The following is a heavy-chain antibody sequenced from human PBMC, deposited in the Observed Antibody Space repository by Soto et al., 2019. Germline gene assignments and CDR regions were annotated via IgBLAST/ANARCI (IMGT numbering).Heavy chain of an antibody. Sequence: EVQLVESGGGLVQPGRSLRLSCAASGFTFDDYAMHWVRQAPGKGLEWVSGISWNSGSIGYADSVKGRFTISRDNAKNALYLQMNSRIAEDTALYYCAKDRVVKGFYYYYYMDVWGKGTTVTVSS. V-gene: IGHV3-9*01. CDR1: GFTFDDYA. CDR3: AKDRVVKGFYYYYYMDV. CDR2: ISWNSGSI. D-gene: IGHD2-15*01. J-gene: IGHJ6*03.